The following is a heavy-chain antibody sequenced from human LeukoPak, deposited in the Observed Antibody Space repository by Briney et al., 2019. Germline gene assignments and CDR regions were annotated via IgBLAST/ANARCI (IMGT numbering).Heavy chain of an antibody. D-gene: IGHD5-18*01. J-gene: IGHJ4*02. V-gene: IGHV4-61*02. CDR3: ARSYSYGSYY. Sequence: SETLSLTCTVSGGSLSSGCYYWSWIRQPAGKGLEWIGRIYTSGSTNYNPSLKSRVTISVDTSKNQFSLKLSSVTAADTAVYYCARSYSYGSYYWGQGTLVTVSS. CDR2: IYTSGST. CDR1: GGSLSSGCYY.